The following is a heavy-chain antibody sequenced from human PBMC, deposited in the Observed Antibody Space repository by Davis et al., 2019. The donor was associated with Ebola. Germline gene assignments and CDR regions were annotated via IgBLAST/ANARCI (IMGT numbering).Heavy chain of an antibody. D-gene: IGHD1-14*01. CDR3: ASEGYIGNGAYLGGPFEY. V-gene: IGHV3-23*01. CDR1: GFVFSSYV. J-gene: IGHJ4*02. Sequence: PGRSLRLSCAASGFVFSSYVMSWVRRAPGKGLEWVSTLGLSADTYYADSVKGRFTISRDNSKNTLFLQMNSLRAEDTAVYYCASEGYIGNGAYLGGPFEYWGQGTLVTVSS. CDR2: LGLSADT.